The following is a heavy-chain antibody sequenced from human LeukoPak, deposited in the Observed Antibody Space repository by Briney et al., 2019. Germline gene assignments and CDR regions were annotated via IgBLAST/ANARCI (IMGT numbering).Heavy chain of an antibody. J-gene: IGHJ3*02. Sequence: SETLSLTCTVSGGSISSYYWSWIRQPPGKGLEWIGYIYYSGTTNYNPSLKSRVSMSVDTSKNQFSLKLSSVTAADTAVYYCARGLTRPYYDFWSGSSDAFDIWGQGTMVTVSS. V-gene: IGHV4-59*12. CDR3: ARGLTRPYYDFWSGSSDAFDI. CDR2: IYYSGTT. CDR1: GGSISSYY. D-gene: IGHD3-3*01.